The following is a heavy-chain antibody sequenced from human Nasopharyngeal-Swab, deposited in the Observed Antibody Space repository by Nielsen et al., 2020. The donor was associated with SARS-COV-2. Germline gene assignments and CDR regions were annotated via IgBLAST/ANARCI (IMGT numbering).Heavy chain of an antibody. CDR2: VAHDESKK. CDR1: GFTLRNYG. Sequence: SCVASGFTLRNYGMHWVRQAPGKGLEWLAVVAHDESKKFYSDSVKGRFAISRDNSKNTLYLQMSSLRAEDTAVYWCVKDLRGKYAFDIWGQGTMVTVSS. V-gene: IGHV3-30*18. CDR3: VKDLRGKYAFDI. J-gene: IGHJ3*02. D-gene: IGHD3-16*01.